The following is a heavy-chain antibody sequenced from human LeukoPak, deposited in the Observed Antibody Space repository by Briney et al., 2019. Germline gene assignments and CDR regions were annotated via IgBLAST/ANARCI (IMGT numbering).Heavy chain of an antibody. V-gene: IGHV3-23*01. CDR3: ASSMGFWKAEFTTITD. J-gene: IGHJ4*02. Sequence: PGGSLRLSCAASGFLFSAFGVTCVRQPPGEGLEGVGAINSGGPVTYYAASVMGRFTISRDNPENTLFLQIGRLRAEDTAVYFCASSMGFWKAEFTTITDWGQGTQVTVSS. CDR2: INSGGPVT. CDR1: GFLFSAFG. D-gene: IGHD3-3*01.